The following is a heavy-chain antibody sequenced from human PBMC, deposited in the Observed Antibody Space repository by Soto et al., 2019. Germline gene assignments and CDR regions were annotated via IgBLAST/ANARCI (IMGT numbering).Heavy chain of an antibody. J-gene: IGHJ4*02. V-gene: IGHV1-8*01. CDR2: MNPNSGNT. Sequence: QVQLVQSGAEVKKPGASVKVSCKASGYTFASYDINWVRQATGQGREWMGWMNPNSGNTGYAQKFQGRVTLTRNTAINTAYMELSSLRSEDTAVYYCARGDDFWSGRLDYWGQGTLVTASS. CDR3: ARGDDFWSGRLDY. D-gene: IGHD3-3*01. CDR1: GYTFASYD.